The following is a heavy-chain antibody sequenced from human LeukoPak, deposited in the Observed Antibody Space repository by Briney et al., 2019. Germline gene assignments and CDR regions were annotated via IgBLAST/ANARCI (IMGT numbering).Heavy chain of an antibody. D-gene: IGHD5-18*01. CDR2: IYSGGST. J-gene: IGHJ4*02. Sequence: PGGSLKLSCAASGFTVSSNYMSWVRQAPGKGLEWVSVIYSGGSTYHADSVKGRFTISRDNSKNTLYLQMNSLRAEDTAVYYCARERRNTAMVTALDYWGQGTLVTVSS. V-gene: IGHV3-53*01. CDR1: GFTVSSNY. CDR3: ARERRNTAMVTALDY.